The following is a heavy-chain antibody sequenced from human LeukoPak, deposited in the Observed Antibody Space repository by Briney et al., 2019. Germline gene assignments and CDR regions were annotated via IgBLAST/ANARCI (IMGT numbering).Heavy chain of an antibody. V-gene: IGHV3-48*02. D-gene: IGHD7-27*01. CDR1: GFIFSSYS. Sequence: GGSLRLSCVAPGFIFSSYSMNWVRQAPGKGLEWISYIGRSTSNTIHYADSVKGRFTISRDNAKNSLYLQMDSLRDEDTAVYFCARDKNWGFDYWGQGILVTVSS. J-gene: IGHJ4*02. CDR3: ARDKNWGFDY. CDR2: IGRSTSNTI.